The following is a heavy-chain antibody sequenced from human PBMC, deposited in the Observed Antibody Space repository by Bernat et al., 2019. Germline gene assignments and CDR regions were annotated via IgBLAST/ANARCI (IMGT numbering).Heavy chain of an antibody. D-gene: IGHD4-17*01. CDR3: AKVQNYGDYLPVDY. CDR1: GFTFSSYG. J-gene: IGHJ4*02. V-gene: IGHV3-30*18. CDR2: ISYDGSNK. Sequence: QVQLVESGGSVVQPGRSLRLSCAASGFTFSSYGMHWVRQAPGKGLEWVAVISYDGSNKYYADSVKGRFTISRDNSKNTLYLQMNSLRAEDTAVYYCAKVQNYGDYLPVDYWGQGTLVTVSS.